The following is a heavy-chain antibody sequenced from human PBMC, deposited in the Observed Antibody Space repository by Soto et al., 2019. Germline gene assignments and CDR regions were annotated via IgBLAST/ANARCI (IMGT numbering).Heavy chain of an antibody. CDR2: IRGFSPYT. V-gene: IGHV3-21*01. J-gene: IGHJ6*02. D-gene: IGHD2-15*01. CDR1: GFTFWTYT. CDR3: ARDRGYDAHDYYYNAMDV. Sequence: LRLSCISSGFTFWTYTMNWVRQAPGKGLGWVSGIRGFSPYTFYAESVKGRFTISRDNAKNSLYLQMNSLRAEDTAVYYCARDRGYDAHDYYYNAMDVWGQGTAVTVSS.